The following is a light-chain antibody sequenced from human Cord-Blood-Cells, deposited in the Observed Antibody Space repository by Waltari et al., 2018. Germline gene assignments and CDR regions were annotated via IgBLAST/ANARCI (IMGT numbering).Light chain of an antibody. CDR2: AAS. CDR3: QQSYSTPQT. V-gene: IGKV1-39*01. J-gene: IGKJ1*01. Sequence: IQMTHSPSSLSASVGDRHTITCRASQSISSYLNWYQQKPGKAPKLLIYAASSLQSGVPSRFSGSGSGTDFTLTISSLQPEDFATYYCQQSYSTPQTFGQGTKLEIK. CDR1: QSISSY.